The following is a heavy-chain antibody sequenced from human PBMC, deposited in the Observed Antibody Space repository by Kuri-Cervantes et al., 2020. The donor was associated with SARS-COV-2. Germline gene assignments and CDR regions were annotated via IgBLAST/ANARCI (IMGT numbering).Heavy chain of an antibody. CDR2: IYYSGST. CDR3: ARDLWGSPGYMDV. V-gene: IGHV4-39*06. Sequence: GSLRLSCAASGFTFSSYAMSWVRQAPGKGPEWIGSIYYSGSTYYNPSLKSRVTISVDTSKNQFPLKLSSVTAADAAVYYCARDLWGSPGYMDVWGKGTTVTVSS. D-gene: IGHD3-16*01. CDR1: GFTFSSYA. J-gene: IGHJ6*03.